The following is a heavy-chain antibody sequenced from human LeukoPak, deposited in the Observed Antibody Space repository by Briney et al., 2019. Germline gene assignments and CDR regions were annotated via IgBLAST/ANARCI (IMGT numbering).Heavy chain of an antibody. V-gene: IGHV1-8*01. Sequence: ASVTVSCKASGYTFTSYDINWVRQAAGQGLEWMGWMNPNSGNTGYAQKFQGRVTMTRNTSISTAYMELSSLRSEDTAVYYCARDARGYSYGRYYYYYMDVWGKGTTVTVSS. CDR2: MNPNSGNT. D-gene: IGHD5-18*01. CDR1: GYTFTSYD. CDR3: ARDARGYSYGRYYYYYMDV. J-gene: IGHJ6*03.